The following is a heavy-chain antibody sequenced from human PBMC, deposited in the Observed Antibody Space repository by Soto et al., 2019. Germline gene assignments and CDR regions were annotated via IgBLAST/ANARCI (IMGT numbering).Heavy chain of an antibody. V-gene: IGHV3-21*01. J-gene: IGHJ4*02. CDR1: GFTFNSYS. Sequence: PVWSLRLASAASGFTFNSYSMNWVRQAPGKGLEWVSSISGSGNYTHYADFLRGRFTISRDNAKTSLYLQMNSLRAEDTAVYYCAREGINNYNEYYFDSWGQGTVVTVSS. CDR3: AREGINNYNEYYFDS. D-gene: IGHD4-4*01. CDR2: ISGSGNYT.